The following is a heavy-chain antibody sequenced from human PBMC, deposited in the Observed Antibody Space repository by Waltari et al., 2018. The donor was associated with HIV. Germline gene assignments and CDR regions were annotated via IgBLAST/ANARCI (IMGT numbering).Heavy chain of an antibody. CDR2: IWYYGDNK. V-gene: IGHV3-33*01. CDR3: ARGGYYYDISGYYHY. D-gene: IGHD3-22*01. CDR1: GFTFVNFA. J-gene: IGHJ4*02. Sequence: QVQLVESGGGGVSLGRSLEPPWQGSGFTFVNFAFTWVGQAPGKGVELVAVIWYYGDNKYYADSVKGRFTISRDNSKNTLYLQMNSLRVEDTAVYYCARGGYYYDISGYYHYWGQGTLVTVSS.